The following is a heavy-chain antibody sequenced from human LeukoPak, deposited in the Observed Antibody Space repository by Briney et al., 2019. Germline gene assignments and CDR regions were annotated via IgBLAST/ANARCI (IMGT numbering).Heavy chain of an antibody. CDR2: IGTTGDT. CDR3: ARAIAMSRGVNYFDY. CDR1: GFTFSSSD. J-gene: IGHJ4*02. V-gene: IGHV3-13*01. D-gene: IGHD3-10*01. Sequence: PGGSLRLSCAASGFTFSSSDMHWVRQVTGKGLEWVSAIGTTGDTYYLGSVKGRFTISRENAKNSLYLQMNSLRAGDTAVYYCARAIAMSRGVNYFDYWGQGTLVTVSS.